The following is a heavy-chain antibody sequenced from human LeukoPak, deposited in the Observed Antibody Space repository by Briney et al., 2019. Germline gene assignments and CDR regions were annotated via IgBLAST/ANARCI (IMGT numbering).Heavy chain of an antibody. CDR2: ISSNGGST. Sequence: GGSLRLSCAASGFTFSSYAMTWVRQAPGKGLEWVSAISSNGGSTYYANSVKGRFTISRDNSKNTLYLQMGSLRAEDMAVYYCARDRGYSSSWYSSYYYYMDVWGKGTTVTVSS. J-gene: IGHJ6*03. CDR3: ARDRGYSSSWYSSYYYYMDV. V-gene: IGHV3-64*01. CDR1: GFTFSSYA. D-gene: IGHD6-13*01.